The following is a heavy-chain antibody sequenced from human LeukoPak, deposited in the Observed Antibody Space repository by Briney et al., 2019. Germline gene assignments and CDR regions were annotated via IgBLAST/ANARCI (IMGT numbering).Heavy chain of an antibody. D-gene: IGHD3-10*01. V-gene: IGHV3-7*05. J-gene: IGHJ4*02. Sequence: GGSLRLSCATSGFPFSSHWTSWVRQAPGKWLELGANINQDGSKKYYVDYVKGRFSISRDNAKDSLYLQMNSLRAEDTAVYYCARSNREFAWGSGDYWGQGTLVTVSS. CDR3: ARSNREFAWGSGDY. CDR1: GFPFSSHW. CDR2: INQDGSKK.